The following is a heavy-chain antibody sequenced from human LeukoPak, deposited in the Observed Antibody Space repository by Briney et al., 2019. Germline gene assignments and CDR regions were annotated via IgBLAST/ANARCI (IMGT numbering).Heavy chain of an antibody. CDR2: INGAGSST. V-gene: IGHV3-74*01. Sequence: PGGSLRLSCAASGFTFSSHWMHWVRQAPRKGLVWVSRINGAGSSTSYADSVKGRFTVSRDNAKNTLNLQMNSLRAEDTAVYYCARDLFFSDAGYSSGWTAEYFHRWGHGTLVTVSS. CDR1: GFTFSSHW. CDR3: ARDLFFSDAGYSSGWTAEYFHR. D-gene: IGHD6-19*01. J-gene: IGHJ1*01.